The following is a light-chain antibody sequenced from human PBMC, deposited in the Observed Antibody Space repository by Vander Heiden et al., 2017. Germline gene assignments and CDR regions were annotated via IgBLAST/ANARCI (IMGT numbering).Light chain of an antibody. CDR3: LLYMGSGTWV. CDR1: SGSVSASDY. Sequence: QTVVTHEPSFSVSPGRTVTLTCGLSSGSVSASDYPSWYQQTPGQAPRTLIYSTNTRSSGVPDRFSGSILGSKAALTITGAQADDESDYFCLLYMGSGTWVFGGGTKLTVL. J-gene: IGLJ3*02. CDR2: STN. V-gene: IGLV8-61*01.